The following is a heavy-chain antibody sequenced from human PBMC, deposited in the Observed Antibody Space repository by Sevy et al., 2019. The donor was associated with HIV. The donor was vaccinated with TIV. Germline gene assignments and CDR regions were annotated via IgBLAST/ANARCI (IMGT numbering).Heavy chain of an antibody. CDR2: IRSKANSYAT. CDR1: GFTFSGSA. D-gene: IGHD3-22*01. Sequence: GGSLRLSCAASGFTFSGSAMHWVRQASGKGLEWVGRIRSKANSYATAYVASVKGRFTISRDDSKNTAYLQMNSLKTEDTAVYYCTRLVYYYDSSGYEEGDCWGQGTLVTVSS. V-gene: IGHV3-73*01. J-gene: IGHJ4*02. CDR3: TRLVYYYDSSGYEEGDC.